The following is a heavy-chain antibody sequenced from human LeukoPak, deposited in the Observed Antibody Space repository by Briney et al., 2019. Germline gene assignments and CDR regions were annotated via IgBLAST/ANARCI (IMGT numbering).Heavy chain of an antibody. CDR2: INPNSGGT. V-gene: IGHV1-2*02. CDR1: GYTLTCYY. Sequence: ASVTVSCKASGYTLTCYYMHWVRQAPGQGLEWMGWINPNSGGTNYAQKFQGRVNMTRDTSISTAYMELSRLRSDDTAVYYCAREARAAAGTGNAFDIWGQGTMVTVSS. D-gene: IGHD6-13*01. J-gene: IGHJ3*02. CDR3: AREARAAAGTGNAFDI.